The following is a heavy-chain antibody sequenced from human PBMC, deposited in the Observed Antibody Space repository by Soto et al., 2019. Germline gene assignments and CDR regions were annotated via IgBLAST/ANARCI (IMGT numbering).Heavy chain of an antibody. CDR2: MNPNSGNT. J-gene: IGHJ6*02. V-gene: IGHV1-8*01. CDR3: ARGSIRYYDILTGYYYYYGMDV. D-gene: IGHD3-9*01. CDR1: GYTFTSYD. Sequence: ASVKVSCKASGYTFTSYDINWVRQATGQGLEWMGWMNPNSGNTGYAQKFQGRVTMTRNTSISTAYMELSSLRSEETAVYYCARGSIRYYDILTGYYYYYGMDVWGQGTTVTVSS.